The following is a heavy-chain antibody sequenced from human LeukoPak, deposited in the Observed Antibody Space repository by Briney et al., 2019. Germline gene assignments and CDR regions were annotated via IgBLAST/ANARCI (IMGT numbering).Heavy chain of an antibody. V-gene: IGHV3-9*01. Sequence: PGGSLRLSCAASGFTFDDYAMHWVRQAPGKGLEWVSGISWNSGSIGYADSVKGRFTISRDNAKNSLYLQMNSLRAEDTALYYCAKGYYDILTGPFDYWGQGTLVTVSS. CDR1: GFTFDDYA. J-gene: IGHJ4*02. CDR3: AKGYYDILTGPFDY. CDR2: ISWNSGSI. D-gene: IGHD3-9*01.